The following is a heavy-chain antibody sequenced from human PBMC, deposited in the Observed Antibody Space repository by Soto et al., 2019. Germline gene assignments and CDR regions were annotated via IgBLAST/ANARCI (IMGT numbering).Heavy chain of an antibody. CDR3: ARYGSGSYYRPMDV. CDR1: GYTFTSYA. Sequence: GASVKVSCKASGYTFTSYAMHWVRQAPGQGLEWMGGIIPIFGTANYAQKFQGRVTITADESTSTAYMELSSLRSEDTAVYYCARYGSGSYYRPMDVWGQGTTVTVSS. V-gene: IGHV1-69*13. CDR2: IIPIFGTA. J-gene: IGHJ6*02. D-gene: IGHD3-10*01.